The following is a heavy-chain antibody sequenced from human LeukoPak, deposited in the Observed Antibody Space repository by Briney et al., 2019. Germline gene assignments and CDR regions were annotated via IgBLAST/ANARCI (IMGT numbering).Heavy chain of an antibody. CDR3: ARAKRVRFLEWLDAFDI. V-gene: IGHV3-48*01. CDR2: ISSSSSI. CDR1: GFTFSSYS. J-gene: IGHJ3*02. Sequence: GGSLRLSCAASGFTFSSYSMNWVRQAPGKGLEWVSYISSSSSIYYADSVKGRFTISRDNAKNSLYLQMNSLRAEDTAVYYCARAKRVRFLEWLDAFDIWGQGTMVTVSS. D-gene: IGHD3-3*01.